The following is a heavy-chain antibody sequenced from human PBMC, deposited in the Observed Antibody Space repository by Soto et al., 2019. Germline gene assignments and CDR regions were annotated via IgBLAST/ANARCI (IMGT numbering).Heavy chain of an antibody. Sequence: GGSLRLSCVASGFTFSNFAMAWVRQAPGKGLEWVSLISGDGGSTYYADSVKGRFTISRDNSKNSLYLQMNSLRTEDTALYYCAKDMGGSYYYGMDVWGQGTTDTVSS. CDR3: AKDMGGSYYYGMDV. CDR2: ISGDGGST. D-gene: IGHD3-16*01. CDR1: GFTFSNFA. V-gene: IGHV3-43*02. J-gene: IGHJ6*02.